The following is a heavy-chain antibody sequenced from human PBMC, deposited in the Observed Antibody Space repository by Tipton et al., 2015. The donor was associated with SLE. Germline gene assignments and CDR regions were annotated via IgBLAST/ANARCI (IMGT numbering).Heavy chain of an antibody. CDR2: IDYRDIT. J-gene: IGHJ4*02. CDR1: GGSVSSNY. D-gene: IGHD7-27*01. CDR3: ARDSLGFDY. Sequence: TLSLTCTVSGGSVSSNYWSWIRQPPGKGLEWIGYIDYRDITNYNPSLKSRVAMSVDTSKNQFSLKLTSVTAADTAVYYCARDSLGFDYWGQGALVTVSS. V-gene: IGHV4-59*02.